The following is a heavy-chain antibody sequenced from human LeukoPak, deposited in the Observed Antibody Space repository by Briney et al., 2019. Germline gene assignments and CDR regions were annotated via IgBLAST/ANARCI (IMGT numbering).Heavy chain of an antibody. Sequence: SETLSLTCTVSGGSISSYYWSWIRQPPGKGLEWIGYIYYSGSTNHNPSLKSRVTISVDTSKNQFSLKLSSVTAADTAVYYCARDLAPLGVSYYGSGSYFNYYYGMDVWGQGTTVTVSS. CDR3: ARDLAPLGVSYYGSGSYFNYYYGMDV. D-gene: IGHD3-10*01. CDR1: GGSISSYY. CDR2: IYYSGST. V-gene: IGHV4-59*01. J-gene: IGHJ6*02.